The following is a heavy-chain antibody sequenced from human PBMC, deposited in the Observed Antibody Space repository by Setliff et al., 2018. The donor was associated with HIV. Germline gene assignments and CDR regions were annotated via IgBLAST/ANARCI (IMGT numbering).Heavy chain of an antibody. CDR1: GGSISSYY. Sequence: PSETLSLTCTVSGGSISSYYWSWIRQPPGKGLEWIGYIYTGGSTNYNPSLKSRVTISVDTSKNQFSLKLGSVTAADTAVYYCARGLSFYDPGGFDYWGQGTLVTV. CDR3: ARGLSFYDPGGFDY. V-gene: IGHV4-4*09. J-gene: IGHJ4*02. CDR2: IYTGGST. D-gene: IGHD3-22*01.